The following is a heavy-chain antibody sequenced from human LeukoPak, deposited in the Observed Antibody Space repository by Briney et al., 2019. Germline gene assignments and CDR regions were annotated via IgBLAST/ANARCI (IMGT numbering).Heavy chain of an antibody. Sequence: GGSLRLSCAASGFTFSSYSMTWVRQAPGKGLEWVSSISSSGNYIYYADSVKGRFTISRDNAKNSVYLQMNSLRAEDTALYYCARRAYCSATTCYYYMDVWGTGTTVTVSS. CDR1: GFTFSSYS. CDR2: ISSSGNYI. V-gene: IGHV3-21*01. J-gene: IGHJ6*03. D-gene: IGHD2-2*01. CDR3: ARRAYCSATTCYYYMDV.